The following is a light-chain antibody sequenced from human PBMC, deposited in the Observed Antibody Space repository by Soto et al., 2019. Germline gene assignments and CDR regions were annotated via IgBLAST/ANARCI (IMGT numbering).Light chain of an antibody. Sequence: IQRTQSQSSLSSSVGDRFTTTCRASQGISNYLAWYQQKPGKVPKLLIYAASTLQSGVPSRFSGSGSGTDFTLTISSLQPEDVATYYCQKYNSALWTFGQGTKVDIK. CDR2: AAS. CDR3: QKYNSALWT. V-gene: IGKV1-27*01. J-gene: IGKJ1*01. CDR1: QGISNY.